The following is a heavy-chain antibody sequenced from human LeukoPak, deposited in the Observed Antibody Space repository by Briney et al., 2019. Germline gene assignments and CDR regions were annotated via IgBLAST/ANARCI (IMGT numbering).Heavy chain of an antibody. CDR3: AKDKTGFWSRGPFDY. V-gene: IGHV3-23*01. Sequence: PGGSLRLSCAASGFTFSSYAMSWVRQAPGKGLEWVSAISGSGGSTYYADSVKGRFTISRDNSKNTLYLQMNSLRAEDTAVYYCAKDKTGFWSRGPFDYWGQGTLVTVSS. CDR2: ISGSGGST. J-gene: IGHJ4*02. D-gene: IGHD3-3*01. CDR1: GFTFSSYA.